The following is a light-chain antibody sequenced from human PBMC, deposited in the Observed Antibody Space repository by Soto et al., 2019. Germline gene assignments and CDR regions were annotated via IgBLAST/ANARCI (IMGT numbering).Light chain of an antibody. CDR1: QSVSSNY. Sequence: EIVLTQSPGTLSLSPGDRATLSCRASQSVSSNYLAWYQQKPGQAPRLLIYGASSRATGIPDRFSGSGSGTDFTLTISRLEPEDFAVYYCQRYGTSLPLTFGGGPKADIK. CDR2: GAS. CDR3: QRYGTSLPLT. J-gene: IGKJ4*01. V-gene: IGKV3-20*01.